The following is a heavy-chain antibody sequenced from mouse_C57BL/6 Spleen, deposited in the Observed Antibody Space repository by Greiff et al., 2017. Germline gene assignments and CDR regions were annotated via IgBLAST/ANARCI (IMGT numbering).Heavy chain of an antibody. Sequence: VKLVESGPGLVQPSQSLSITCTVSGFSLTSYGVHWVRQSPGKGLEWLGVIWSGGSTDYNAAFISRLSISKDNSRSQFFFKMNSLQADDSAIYYCARNYDGYFYYAMDYWGQGTSVTVSS. D-gene: IGHD2-3*01. J-gene: IGHJ4*01. CDR1: GFSLTSYG. CDR2: IWSGGST. CDR3: ARNYDGYFYYAMDY. V-gene: IGHV2-2*01.